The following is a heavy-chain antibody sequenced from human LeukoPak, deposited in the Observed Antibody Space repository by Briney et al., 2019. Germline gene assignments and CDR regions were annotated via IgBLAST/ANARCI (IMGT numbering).Heavy chain of an antibody. D-gene: IGHD2/OR15-2a*01. CDR3: ARLHYFRCWFDP. CDR2: IYYSGST. J-gene: IGHJ5*02. CDR1: GGSISCSSYY. V-gene: IGHV4-39*01. Sequence: SETLSLTCTVSGGSISCSSYYWGWIRQPPWKGLEWIGSIYYSGSTYYNPSLKSRVTISVDTSKNQFSLKLSSVTAADTGVYYCARLHYFRCWFDPWGQGTLVTVSS.